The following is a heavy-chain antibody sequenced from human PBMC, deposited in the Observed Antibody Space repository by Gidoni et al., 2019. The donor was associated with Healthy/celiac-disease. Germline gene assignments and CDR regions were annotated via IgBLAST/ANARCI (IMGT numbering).Heavy chain of an antibody. Sequence: EVQLVESGGGLVQPGGSLRLSCAASGFTFSSYWMSWVRQAPGKGLEWVANIKQDGSEKYYVDSVKGRFTISRDNAKNSLYLQMNSLRAEDTAVYYCARGPAAMGGYYYYGMDVWGQGTTVTVSS. J-gene: IGHJ6*02. D-gene: IGHD2-2*01. CDR3: ARGPAAMGGYYYYGMDV. V-gene: IGHV3-7*04. CDR2: IKQDGSEK. CDR1: GFTFSSYW.